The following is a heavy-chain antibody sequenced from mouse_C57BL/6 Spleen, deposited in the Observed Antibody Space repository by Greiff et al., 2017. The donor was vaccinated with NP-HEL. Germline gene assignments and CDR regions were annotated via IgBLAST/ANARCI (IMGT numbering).Heavy chain of an antibody. CDR3: VRHSNYWYFDV. Sequence: VQLKESGGGLVQPKGSLKLSCAASGFSFNTYAMNWVRQAPGKGLEWVARIRSKSNNYATYYADSVKDRFTISRDDSESMLYLQMNNLKTEDTAMYYCVRHSNYWYFDVWGTGTTVTVSS. V-gene: IGHV10-1*01. J-gene: IGHJ1*03. D-gene: IGHD2-5*01. CDR1: GFSFNTYA. CDR2: IRSKSNNYAT.